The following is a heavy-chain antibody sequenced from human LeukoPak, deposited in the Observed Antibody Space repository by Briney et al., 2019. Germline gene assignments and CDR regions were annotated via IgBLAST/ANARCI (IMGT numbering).Heavy chain of an antibody. Sequence: ASVKVSFKASGYTFTSYCLSWVGQAPGQGLEWMGWISAYNGNTNYEQKLQGRVTMTTDTSTSTAYMELRSLRSDDTAVYYCARKALNLGALGYWGQGTLVTVSS. D-gene: IGHD3-16*01. V-gene: IGHV1-18*01. CDR1: GYTFTSYC. J-gene: IGHJ4*02. CDR2: ISAYNGNT. CDR3: ARKALNLGALGY.